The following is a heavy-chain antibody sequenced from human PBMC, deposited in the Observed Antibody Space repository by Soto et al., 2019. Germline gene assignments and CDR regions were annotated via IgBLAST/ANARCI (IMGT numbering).Heavy chain of an antibody. CDR1: GYTFTCYA. Sequence: GASVKVSCKASGYTFTCYAMHWVRHAPGQRLEWMGWINAGNGNTKYSQKFQGRVTITRDTSASTAYMELSSLRSEDTAVYYCARDLLRFLEWPRPYFDYWGQGTLVTVSS. J-gene: IGHJ4*02. CDR2: INAGNGNT. CDR3: ARDLLRFLEWPRPYFDY. D-gene: IGHD3-3*01. V-gene: IGHV1-3*01.